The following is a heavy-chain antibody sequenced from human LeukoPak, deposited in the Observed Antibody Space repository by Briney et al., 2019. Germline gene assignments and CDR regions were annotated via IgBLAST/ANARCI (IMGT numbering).Heavy chain of an antibody. CDR3: TTDDYYDSSGYFPGFDS. CDR1: GFNFNYAY. D-gene: IGHD3-22*01. Sequence: PGGSLRLSCAGSGFNFNYAYLSWVRQPPGKGLEWVGRIKSKTDGGTTDYAAPVKGRFTISRDDSKNTLYLQMNSLKIEDTAVYYCTTDDYYDSSGYFPGFDSWGQGTLVTVSS. J-gene: IGHJ4*02. CDR2: IKSKTDGGTT. V-gene: IGHV3-15*01.